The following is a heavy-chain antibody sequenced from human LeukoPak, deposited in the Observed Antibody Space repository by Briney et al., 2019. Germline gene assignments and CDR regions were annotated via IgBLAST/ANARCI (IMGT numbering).Heavy chain of an antibody. CDR1: GFTFSSSA. V-gene: IGHV3-23*01. Sequence: GGSLRLSCAASGFTFSSSAMSWVRQAPGKGLEWVSAISNNGGYTYYADSVQGRFTISRDNSKSTLCLQMNSLRAEDTAVYYCAKDRGSSWYHPFDYWGQGTLVTVSS. D-gene: IGHD6-13*01. CDR2: ISNNGGYT. J-gene: IGHJ4*02. CDR3: AKDRGSSWYHPFDY.